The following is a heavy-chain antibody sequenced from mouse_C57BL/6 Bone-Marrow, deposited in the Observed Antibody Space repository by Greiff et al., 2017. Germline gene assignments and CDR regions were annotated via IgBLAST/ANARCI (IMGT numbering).Heavy chain of an antibody. D-gene: IGHD1-1*01. V-gene: IGHV3-6*01. CDR1: GYSITSGYY. Sequence: EVQLQQSGPGLVKPSQSLSLTCSVTGYSITSGYYWNWIRQFPGNKLEWMGYISYDGSNNYNPSLKNRISITRDTSKNQFFLKLNSVTTEDTATYYCARGDYYGTPYYYAMDYWGQGTSVTVSS. J-gene: IGHJ4*01. CDR3: ARGDYYGTPYYYAMDY. CDR2: ISYDGSN.